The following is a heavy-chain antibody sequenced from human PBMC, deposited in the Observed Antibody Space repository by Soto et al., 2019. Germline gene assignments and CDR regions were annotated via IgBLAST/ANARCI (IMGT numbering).Heavy chain of an antibody. J-gene: IGHJ4*02. CDR1: GYTFSNYD. D-gene: IGHD3-10*01. Sequence: QVQLVQSGAELKKPGASVKVSCKASGYTFSNYDMNWVRQATGQGPVWVGWVNPNNGDTGYAQKFQGRVTLTTDISTATAYMELTGLRSEDTAIYYCAKVSGKGSAIDFDYWGQGTLITVSS. CDR3: AKVSGKGSAIDFDY. V-gene: IGHV1-8*01. CDR2: VNPNNGDT.